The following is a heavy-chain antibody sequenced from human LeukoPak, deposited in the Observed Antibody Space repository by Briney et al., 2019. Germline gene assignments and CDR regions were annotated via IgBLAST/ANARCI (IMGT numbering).Heavy chain of an antibody. J-gene: IGHJ4*02. CDR1: GFSFSNYW. CDR2: ISSDGSDT. D-gene: IGHD6-13*01. V-gene: IGHV3-74*01. Sequence: GGSLRLSCAASGFSFSNYWMHWVRQAPGKELVWVSRISSDGSDTIYADSVKGRFTMSRDNAKNTLYLQMNSLRAEDTAVYYCAREPSSGSVSSWYPLDYWSQGTLVTVSS. CDR3: AREPSSGSVSSWYPLDY.